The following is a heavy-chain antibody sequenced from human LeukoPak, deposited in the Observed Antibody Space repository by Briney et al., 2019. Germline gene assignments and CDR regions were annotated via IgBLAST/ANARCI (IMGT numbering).Heavy chain of an antibody. V-gene: IGHV1-2*02. CDR1: GYTFTGYY. D-gene: IGHD3-10*01. Sequence: ASVTVSCKASGYTFTGYYMHWVRQARGQGVEWMGWINPNSGGTNYAQKFQGRVTMTRDTSISTAYMELSRLRSDDTAVYYCARDWYGVVTMVRGNFDYWGQGTLVTVSS. J-gene: IGHJ4*02. CDR3: ARDWYGVVTMVRGNFDY. CDR2: INPNSGGT.